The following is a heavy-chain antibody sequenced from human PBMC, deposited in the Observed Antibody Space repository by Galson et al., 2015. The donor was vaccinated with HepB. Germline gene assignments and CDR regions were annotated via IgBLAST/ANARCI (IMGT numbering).Heavy chain of an antibody. D-gene: IGHD3-9*01. CDR1: GFTFSSYA. Sequence: LRLSCSASGFTFSSYAMRWVRQAPGKGLEWVSTISAPGGSTYYADSVKGRFTMSRDNVKNILYLQMNSLRADDTAVYYCAKDFARGRDFDWYDPVAYWGQGTLVTVSS. CDR3: AKDFARGRDFDWYDPVAY. CDR2: ISAPGGST. V-gene: IGHV3-23*01. J-gene: IGHJ4*02.